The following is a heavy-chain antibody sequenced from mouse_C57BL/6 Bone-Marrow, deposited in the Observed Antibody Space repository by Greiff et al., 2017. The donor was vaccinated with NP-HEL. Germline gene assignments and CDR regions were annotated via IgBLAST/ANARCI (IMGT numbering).Heavy chain of an antibody. CDR3: ARDSNAYYAMDY. Sequence: VQLQQPGAELVKPGASVKMSCKASGYTFTSYWITWVKQRPGQGLEWIGDIYPGSGSTNYNEKFKSKATLTVDTSSSTAYMQISSLTSEDSAVYYCARDSNAYYAMDYWGQGTSVTVSS. V-gene: IGHV1-55*01. J-gene: IGHJ4*01. CDR1: GYTFTSYW. D-gene: IGHD2-5*01. CDR2: IYPGSGST.